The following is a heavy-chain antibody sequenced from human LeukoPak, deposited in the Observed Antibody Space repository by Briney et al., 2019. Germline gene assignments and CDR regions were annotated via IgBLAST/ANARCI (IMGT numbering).Heavy chain of an antibody. J-gene: IGHJ4*02. V-gene: IGHV3-23*01. D-gene: IGHD6-13*01. Sequence: GGSLRLSCAASGFTFSNYAMSWVRQAPGKGLEWVSAISGSGDSTYYADSVKGRFTISRDNSKNTLYLQMNSLRAEDTAVYYCAKDTYSSSWYYFDYWGQGTLVTVSS. CDR3: AKDTYSSSWYYFDY. CDR2: ISGSGDST. CDR1: GFTFSNYA.